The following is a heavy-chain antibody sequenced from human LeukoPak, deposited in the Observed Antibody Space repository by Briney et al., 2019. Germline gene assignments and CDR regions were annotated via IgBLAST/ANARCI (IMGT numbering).Heavy chain of an antibody. CDR3: ARSATVVTPDNWYFDL. Sequence: SETLSLTCAVYGGSFSGYYWSWIRQPPGKGLEWIGEINHSGSANYNPSLKSRVTISVDTSKNQFSLKLSSVTAADTAVYYCARSATVVTPDNWYFDLWGRGTLVTVSS. V-gene: IGHV4-34*01. CDR1: GGSFSGYY. D-gene: IGHD4-23*01. CDR2: INHSGSA. J-gene: IGHJ2*01.